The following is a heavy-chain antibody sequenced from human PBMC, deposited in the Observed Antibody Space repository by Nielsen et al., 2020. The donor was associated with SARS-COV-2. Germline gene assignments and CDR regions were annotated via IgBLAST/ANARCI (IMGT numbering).Heavy chain of an antibody. D-gene: IGHD1-1*01. Sequence: SLKISCAASGFTFSSYGMHWVRQAPGKGLEWVAVIWYDGSNKYYADSVKGRFTISRDNSKNTLYLQMNSLRAEDTAVYYCARDRGNAPFDYWGQGTLVTVSS. CDR2: IWYDGSNK. J-gene: IGHJ4*02. CDR3: ARDRGNAPFDY. V-gene: IGHV3-33*01. CDR1: GFTFSSYG.